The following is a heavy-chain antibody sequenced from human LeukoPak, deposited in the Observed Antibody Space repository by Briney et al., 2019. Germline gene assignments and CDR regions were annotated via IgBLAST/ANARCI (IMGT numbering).Heavy chain of an antibody. D-gene: IGHD3-10*01. CDR2: ISISVSTI. J-gene: IGHJ4*02. CDR1: GFTFNDFSDYY. CDR3: AAGYGSGSYSV. V-gene: IGHV3-11*01. Sequence: GGSLRLSCAASGFTFNDFSDYYLSWIRQAPGKGLEWVSYISISVSTISHADSVKGRFVISRDSAKKSLSLQMDSLRAEDTAVYYCAAGYGSGSYSVWGQGTLVTVSS.